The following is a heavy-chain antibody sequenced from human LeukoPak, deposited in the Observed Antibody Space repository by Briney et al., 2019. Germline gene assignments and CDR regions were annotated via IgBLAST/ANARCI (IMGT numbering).Heavy chain of an antibody. CDR3: ARYRRGFFQDY. Sequence: QPGGSLTLSCAASGFTFSSYEMNWVRQAPGKGLEWVSYSSSSGSNIYYADSVKGRFTISRDNAKNSLYLQMNSLRAEDTAIYYCARYRRGFFQDYWGQGTLVTVSS. CDR2: SSSSGSNI. J-gene: IGHJ4*02. V-gene: IGHV3-48*03. D-gene: IGHD3-16*01. CDR1: GFTFSSYE.